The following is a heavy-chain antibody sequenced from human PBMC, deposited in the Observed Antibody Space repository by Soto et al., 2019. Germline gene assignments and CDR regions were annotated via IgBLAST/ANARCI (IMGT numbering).Heavy chain of an antibody. J-gene: IGHJ4*02. CDR1: GGTFSGYT. D-gene: IGHD4-17*01. CDR2: IIPILGIA. CDR3: ARGVGTNGESDY. V-gene: IGHV1-69*02. Sequence: SVKVSCKASGGTFSGYTISWVRQAPGQGLEWMRRIIPILGIANYAQKFQGRVTITADKSTSTAYMELSSLRSEVTAVYYCARGVGTNGESDYWGQGTLVTVSS.